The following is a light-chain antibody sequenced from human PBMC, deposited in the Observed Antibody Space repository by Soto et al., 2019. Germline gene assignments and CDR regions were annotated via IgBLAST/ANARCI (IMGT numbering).Light chain of an antibody. V-gene: IGLV1-44*01. Sequence: QSVLTQPPSASGTPGQRVTISCSGGSSNIGRNPVSWYQKFPGTAPKLLISLNTQRPSGVPDRFSGSKSGASASLAISGLRSGDEADYYCAAWDDNVYVFGTGTKLTVL. CDR3: AAWDDNVYV. CDR1: SSNIGRNP. J-gene: IGLJ1*01. CDR2: LNT.